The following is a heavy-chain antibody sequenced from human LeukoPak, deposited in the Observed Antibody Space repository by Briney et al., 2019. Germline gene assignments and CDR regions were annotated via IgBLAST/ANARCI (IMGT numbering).Heavy chain of an antibody. CDR1: GYTFVGYY. Sequence: ASVTVSCKASGYTFVGYYLHWVRHAPGQGLEWMGWTNPNSGGAHYAQKFQGRVTMTRDTSISTAYMELSSLRSDDTAVYYCVRVNVWGVIKDYFDYWGQGTLVSVSS. CDR3: VRVNVWGVIKDYFDY. V-gene: IGHV1-2*02. CDR2: TNPNSGGA. D-gene: IGHD3-10*01. J-gene: IGHJ4*02.